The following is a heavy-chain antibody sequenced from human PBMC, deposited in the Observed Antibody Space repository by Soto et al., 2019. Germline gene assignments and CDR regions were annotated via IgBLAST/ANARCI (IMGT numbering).Heavy chain of an antibody. J-gene: IGHJ4*02. CDR1: GYNFTNYY. V-gene: IGHV1-46*01. CDR3: ARGGEWLQFDY. D-gene: IGHD5-12*01. CDR2: VNPNGGGT. Sequence: QVQLVQSGAEVKKPGASVKVSCKASGYNFTNYYMHWVRQAPGQGLEWMGIVNPNGGGTSYAQKFQGRVTMTRDTSTSTVDMGLTGMRSEDTAVYYCARGGEWLQFDYWGQGTLVTVSS.